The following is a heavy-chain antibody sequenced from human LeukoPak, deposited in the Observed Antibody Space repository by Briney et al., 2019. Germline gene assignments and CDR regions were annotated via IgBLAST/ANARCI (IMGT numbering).Heavy chain of an antibody. CDR3: ATGDYNYYSMDV. CDR2: IYSGGST. J-gene: IGHJ6*02. CDR1: GFTVSSNY. D-gene: IGHD3-10*01. Sequence: GSLRLSCAASGFTVSSNYMSWVRQAPGKGLEWVSVIYSGGSTYYADSVKGRFTISRDNSKNTLYLQMNSLRAEDTAVYYCATGDYNYYSMDVWGQGTTVTVSS. V-gene: IGHV3-53*01.